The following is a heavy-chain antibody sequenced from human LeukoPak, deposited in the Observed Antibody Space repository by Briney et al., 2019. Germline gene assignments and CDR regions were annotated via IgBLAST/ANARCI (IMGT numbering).Heavy chain of an antibody. V-gene: IGHV3-15*01. J-gene: IGHJ4*02. CDR2: IKSKTDGGTT. CDR1: GFTFSNAW. Sequence: GGSLRLSCAASGFTFSNAWMSWVRQAPGKGLEWVGRIKSKTDGGTTDYAAPVKGRFTISRDDSKNTLYLQMNSLKTEDTAVYYCTTDDYYDSSGYAHWGQGTLVTVSS. D-gene: IGHD3-22*01. CDR3: TTDDYYDSSGYAH.